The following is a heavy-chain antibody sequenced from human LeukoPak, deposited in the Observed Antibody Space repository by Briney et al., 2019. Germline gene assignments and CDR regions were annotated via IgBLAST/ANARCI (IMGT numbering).Heavy chain of an antibody. CDR2: ISYDGSNK. V-gene: IGHV3-30*04. CDR1: GFTFSTYA. J-gene: IGHJ4*01. D-gene: IGHD3-10*01. Sequence: GRSLRLSCAASGFTFSTYAIHWVRQAPGKGLEWVAVISYDGSNKFYADSVKGRFIISRDDARNSLSLQMNSLRAEDTAVYYCAGSFGDVKNFWGQGTLVTVSS. CDR3: AGSFGDVKNF.